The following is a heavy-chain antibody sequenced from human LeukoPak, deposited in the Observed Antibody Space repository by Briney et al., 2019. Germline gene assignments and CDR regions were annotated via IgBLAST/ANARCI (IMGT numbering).Heavy chain of an antibody. CDR3: AKTVLQEYYFDY. D-gene: IGHD3-10*01. J-gene: IGHJ4*02. V-gene: IGHV3-23*01. Sequence: GGSLRLSCAASGFTFSSYAMSWVRQAPGKGLEWASAISGSGGSTYYADSVKGRFTISRDNSKNTLYLQMNSLRAEDTAVYYCAKTVLQEYYFDYWGQGTLVTVSS. CDR1: GFTFSSYA. CDR2: ISGSGGST.